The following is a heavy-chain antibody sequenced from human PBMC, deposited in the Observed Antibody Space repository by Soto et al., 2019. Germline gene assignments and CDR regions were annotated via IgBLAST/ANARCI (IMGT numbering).Heavy chain of an antibody. J-gene: IGHJ6*03. CDR3: AKHSSSSYYYYYMHV. Sequence: SETLSLTCAVSSGSISSSNWWSWVRQPPGKGLEWIGEIYYSGSTNYNPSLKIRVTISVDKSKNQFSLKRSSVTDADTAVYYCAKHSSSSYYYYYMHVWGKETTVTVS. CDR2: IYYSGST. CDR1: SGSISSSNW. D-gene: IGHD6-6*01. V-gene: IGHV4-4*02.